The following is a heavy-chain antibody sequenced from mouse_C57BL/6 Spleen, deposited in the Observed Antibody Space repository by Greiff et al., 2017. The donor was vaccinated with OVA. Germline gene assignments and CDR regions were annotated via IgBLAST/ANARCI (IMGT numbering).Heavy chain of an antibody. CDR2: INPSSGYT. CDR1: GYTFTSYT. Sequence: QVQLQQSGAELARPGASVKMSCKASGYTFTSYTMHWVKQRPGQGLEWIGYINPSSGYTKYNQKFKDKATLTADKSSSTAYMQLSSLTSEDSAVYYCAINGTRRAMDYWGQGTSVTVSS. V-gene: IGHV1-4*01. CDR3: AINGTRRAMDY. D-gene: IGHD4-1*01. J-gene: IGHJ4*01.